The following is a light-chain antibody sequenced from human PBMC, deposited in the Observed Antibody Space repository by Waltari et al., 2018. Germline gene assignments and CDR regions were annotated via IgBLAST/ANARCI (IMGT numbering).Light chain of an antibody. V-gene: IGLV2-11*01. Sequence: SALTQPRSVSGSPGQSVTISCTGTTNDLGSYNYVPWYQQPPGKAPKLIIVDVTKRPSGVPDRLSGSKSGNTASLTISGLRAEDEAEYYCCSYAGSYTWVFGGGTKLTVV. CDR2: DVT. J-gene: IGLJ3*02. CDR1: TNDLGSYNY. CDR3: CSYAGSYTWV.